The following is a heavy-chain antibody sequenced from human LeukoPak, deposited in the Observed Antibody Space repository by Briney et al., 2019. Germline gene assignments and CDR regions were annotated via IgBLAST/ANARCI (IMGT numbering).Heavy chain of an antibody. V-gene: IGHV3-7*05. CDR2: IKQDGSEK. J-gene: IGHJ4*02. CDR1: AITFSNYW. Sequence: PGGSLRLSSAASAITFSNYWMSWVRQAPGKGLEWVANIKQDGSEKYYVDSVKGRFTISRDNAKNSLYLQMNSLRAEDTAVYYCARTKGPTLDYWGQGTLVTVSS. CDR3: ARTKGPTLDY.